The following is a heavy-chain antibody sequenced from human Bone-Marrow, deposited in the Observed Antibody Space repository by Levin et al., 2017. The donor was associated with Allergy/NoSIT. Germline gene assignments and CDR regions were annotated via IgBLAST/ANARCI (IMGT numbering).Heavy chain of an antibody. V-gene: IGHV4-31*03. CDR3: ARDHVVVVAATLKYYYGMDV. D-gene: IGHD2-15*01. J-gene: IGHJ6*02. Sequence: SETLSLTCTVSGGSISSGGYYWSWIRQHPGKGLEWIGYIYYSGSTYYNPSLKSRVTISVDTSKNQFSLKLSSVTAADTAVYYCARDHVVVVAATLKYYYGMDVWGQGTTVTVSS. CDR2: IYYSGST. CDR1: GGSISSGGYY.